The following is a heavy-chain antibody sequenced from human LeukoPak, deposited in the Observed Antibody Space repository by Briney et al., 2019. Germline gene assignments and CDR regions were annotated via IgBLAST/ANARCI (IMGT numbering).Heavy chain of an antibody. CDR3: ARAKTGDYEFYFDY. Sequence: ASVKVSCKASGYTFTGYYMHWVRQAPGQGLEWMGWINPNSGGTNYAQKFQGRVTMTRDTSISTAYMELSRLRSDDTAVYYCARAKTGDYEFYFDYWGQGTLVTVSS. D-gene: IGHD4-17*01. V-gene: IGHV1-2*02. CDR1: GYTFTGYY. CDR2: INPNSGGT. J-gene: IGHJ4*02.